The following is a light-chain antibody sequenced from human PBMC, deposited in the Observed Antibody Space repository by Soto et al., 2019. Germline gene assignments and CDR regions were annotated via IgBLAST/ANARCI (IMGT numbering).Light chain of an antibody. Sequence: QSVLTQPPSVSGAPGQRVTISCTGSSSNIGAGYDVHWYQHLPGTAPKLLIYGHSNRPSGVPDRFSGSKSGTSDSLAITGLQAEDEADYYCQSYDSSLSAVVFGGGTKVTVL. CDR3: QSYDSSLSAVV. CDR2: GHS. CDR1: SSNIGAGYD. J-gene: IGLJ2*01. V-gene: IGLV1-40*01.